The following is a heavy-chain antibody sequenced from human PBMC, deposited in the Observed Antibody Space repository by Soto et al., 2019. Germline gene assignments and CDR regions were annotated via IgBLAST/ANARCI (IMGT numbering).Heavy chain of an antibody. CDR3: AKYLYSSGWYYYGMDV. J-gene: IGHJ6*02. CDR2: IYPGDSDT. CDR1: GYSFTSYW. D-gene: IGHD6-19*01. V-gene: IGHV5-51*01. Sequence: GESLKISCKGSGYSFTSYWIGWVRQMPGEGLEWMGTIYPGDSDTRYSPSFQGQVTISVDKSISTAYLQWSSLKASDTAMYYCAKYLYSSGWYYYGMDVWGQGTTVTVSS.